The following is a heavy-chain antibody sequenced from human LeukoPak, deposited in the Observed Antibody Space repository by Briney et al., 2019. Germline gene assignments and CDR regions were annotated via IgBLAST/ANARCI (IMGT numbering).Heavy chain of an antibody. CDR1: GYTFTSYG. D-gene: IGHD7-27*01. CDR2: ISAYNGNT. V-gene: IGHV1-18*01. J-gene: IGHJ4*02. Sequence: ASVKVSCKASGYTFTSYGISWVRQAPGQGLEWMGWISAYNGNTNYAQKLQGRVTMTTDTSTSTAYMELRSLRSDDTAAYYCARDNLFSPLGYFDYWGQGTLVTVSS. CDR3: ARDNLFSPLGYFDY.